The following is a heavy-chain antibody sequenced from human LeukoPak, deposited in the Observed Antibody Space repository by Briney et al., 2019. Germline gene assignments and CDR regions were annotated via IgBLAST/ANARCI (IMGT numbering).Heavy chain of an antibody. Sequence: GASVKVSCKASGYTFTGYYMHWVRQAPGQGLEWMGRIIPILGIANYAQKFQGRVTITADKSTSTAYMELSSLRSEDTAVYYCARDNKAYCGGDCYPYYYGMDVWGQGTTVTVSS. CDR1: GYTFTGYY. J-gene: IGHJ6*02. CDR2: IIPILGIA. D-gene: IGHD2-21*02. CDR3: ARDNKAYCGGDCYPYYYGMDV. V-gene: IGHV1-69*04.